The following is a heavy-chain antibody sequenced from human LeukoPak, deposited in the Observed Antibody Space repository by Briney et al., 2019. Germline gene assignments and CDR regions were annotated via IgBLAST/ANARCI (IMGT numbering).Heavy chain of an antibody. CDR3: ARPIRGRDNNWFDP. J-gene: IGHJ5*02. CDR1: GGSFGSTSYY. D-gene: IGHD5-24*01. CDR2: IYHTGST. Sequence: SETLSLTCSVSGGSFGSTSYYWGWIRQPPGKGLEWIANIYHTGSTYYNPSLKSRVTISVDTSANQFSLKLSSVTAADTAVYYCARPIRGRDNNWFDPWGQGTLVTVSS. V-gene: IGHV4-39*01.